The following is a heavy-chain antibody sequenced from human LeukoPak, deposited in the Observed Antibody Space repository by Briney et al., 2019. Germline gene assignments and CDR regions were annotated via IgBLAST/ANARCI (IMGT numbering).Heavy chain of an antibody. D-gene: IGHD5-24*01. CDR1: GFTFSSYS. CDR2: ISSSSSTI. Sequence: GGSLRLSCAASGFTFSSYSMNWVRQTPGKGLEWVSYISSSSSTIYYADSVKGRFTISRDNAKNPLYLQMNSLRAEDTAVYYCARGANDYNGDWFDPWGQGTLVTVSS. J-gene: IGHJ5*02. CDR3: ARGANDYNGDWFDP. V-gene: IGHV3-48*01.